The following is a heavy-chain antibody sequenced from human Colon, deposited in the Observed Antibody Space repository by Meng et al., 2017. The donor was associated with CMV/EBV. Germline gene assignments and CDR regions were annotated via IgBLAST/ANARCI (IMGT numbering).Heavy chain of an antibody. CDR1: GYSFSDHY. J-gene: IGHJ6*02. Sequence: ASVKVSCKASGYSFSDHYIHWVRQAPGQGLEWMGWINPKSGATSYAQKFQDRVTMTSDTSISAAYMELSRLRSDDTAVYFCTRVQRITGIQYPYYFDVWGQGTTVTVSS. CDR2: INPKSGAT. V-gene: IGHV1-2*02. CDR3: TRVQRITGIQYPYYFDV. D-gene: IGHD1-20*01.